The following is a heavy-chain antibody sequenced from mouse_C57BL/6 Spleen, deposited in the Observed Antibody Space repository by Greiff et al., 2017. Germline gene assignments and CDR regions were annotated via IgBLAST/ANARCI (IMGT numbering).Heavy chain of an antibody. CDR1: GYSFTGYY. CDR3: ARSGDYDVWFAY. D-gene: IGHD2-4*01. CDR2: INPSTGGT. V-gene: IGHV1-42*01. J-gene: IGHJ3*01. Sequence: VQLQQSGPELVKPGASVKISCKASGYSFTGYYMNWVKQSPEKSLEWIGEINPSTGGTTYNQKFKAKATLTVDKSSSTAYMQLKSLTSEDSAVYYCARSGDYDVWFAYWGQGTLVTVSA.